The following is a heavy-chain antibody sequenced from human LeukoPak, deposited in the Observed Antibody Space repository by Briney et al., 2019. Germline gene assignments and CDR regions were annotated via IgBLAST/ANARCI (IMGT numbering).Heavy chain of an antibody. Sequence: GGSLRLSCAASGFTFNSYAMSWVRQAPGKGLEWVSAISGSGGSTYYADSVKGRFTISRDNSKNTLYLQMNSLRAEDTAVYYCARSGRGVDSFYFYMDVWGKGTTVTVSS. CDR3: ARSGRGVDSFYFYMDV. J-gene: IGHJ6*03. CDR2: ISGSGGST. D-gene: IGHD3-10*01. V-gene: IGHV3-23*01. CDR1: GFTFNSYA.